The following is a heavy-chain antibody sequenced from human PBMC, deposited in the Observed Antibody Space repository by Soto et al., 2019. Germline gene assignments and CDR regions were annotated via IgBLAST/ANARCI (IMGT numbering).Heavy chain of an antibody. CDR2: ISAYNGNT. J-gene: IGHJ2*01. CDR3: ATVNPCYYFDL. D-gene: IGHD4-17*01. V-gene: IGHV1-18*01. CDR1: GYTDNTYG. Sequence: QVQLVQSGTEVKKPGASVKVSCKASGYTDNTYGITCVRQAPGQGLEWMAWISAYNGNTNYAQKSQGRLTMTADRSTSTGHVEQRSMTSDDTTVYYCATVNPCYYFDLWGRGTLVTVSS.